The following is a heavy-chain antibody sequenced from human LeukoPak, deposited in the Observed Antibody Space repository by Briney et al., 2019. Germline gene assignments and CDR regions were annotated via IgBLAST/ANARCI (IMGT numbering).Heavy chain of an antibody. CDR1: GFTFDDYA. V-gene: IGHV3-9*01. J-gene: IGHJ6*02. D-gene: IGHD2-15*01. CDR2: ISWNSGSI. CDR3: AKDGGLVVVAATYYYYYGMDV. Sequence: AGGSLRLSCSASGFTFDDYAMHWVRQAPGKGLEWVSGISWNSGSIGYADSVKGRFTISRDNAKNSLYLQMNSLRAEDTALYYCAKDGGLVVVAATYYYYYGMDVWGQGTTVTVSS.